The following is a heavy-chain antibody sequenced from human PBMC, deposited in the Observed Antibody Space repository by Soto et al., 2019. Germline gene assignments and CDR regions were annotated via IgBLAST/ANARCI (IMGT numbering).Heavy chain of an antibody. V-gene: IGHV4-59*01. Sequence: SETLSLTCTVPGGSISGYYWSWIRQPPGKGLEWIGYMYKTGSTVYNPSFKSRVTISVDTSKNQFSLKLNSVTAADTAVYYCAREGLTGYFDYWGQGTLVTVSS. J-gene: IGHJ4*02. D-gene: IGHD3-16*01. CDR3: AREGLTGYFDY. CDR2: MYKTGST. CDR1: GGSISGYY.